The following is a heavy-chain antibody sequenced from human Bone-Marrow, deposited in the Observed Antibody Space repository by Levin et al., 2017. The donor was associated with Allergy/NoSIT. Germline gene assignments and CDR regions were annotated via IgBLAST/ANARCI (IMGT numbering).Heavy chain of an antibody. CDR2: IYHSGNT. J-gene: IGHJ4*02. V-gene: IGHV4-31*03. CDR1: GGSISSGGNY. CDR3: TREDGSTIDY. Sequence: SETLSLTCTVSGGSISSGGNYWSWIRQQPGKGLEWIGYIYHSGNTYYNPSLKSRVMISVDTSKNQFSLKVSSVTASDTAVYYCTREDGSTIDYWGQGILVTVSS. D-gene: IGHD1/OR15-1a*01.